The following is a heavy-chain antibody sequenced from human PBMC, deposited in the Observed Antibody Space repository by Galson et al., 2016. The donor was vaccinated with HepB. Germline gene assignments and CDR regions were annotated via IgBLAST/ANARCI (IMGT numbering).Heavy chain of an antibody. Sequence: QSGAEVKKPGESLKISCKGSGYTFASYWIGWVRQMPGKGLEWMGIIYPGDFDTRYSPSFQGQVTISVDKSISTAYLQWSSLTASDTAMYYCARSFTGSYDFWGSIDNYYAMGVWGHGTTVIVS. V-gene: IGHV5-51*01. CDR3: ARSFTGSYDFWGSIDNYYAMGV. J-gene: IGHJ6*02. CDR1: GYTFASYW. D-gene: IGHD3-3*01. CDR2: IYPGDFDT.